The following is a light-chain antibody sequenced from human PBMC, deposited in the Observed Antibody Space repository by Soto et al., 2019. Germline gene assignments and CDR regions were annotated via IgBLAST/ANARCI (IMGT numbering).Light chain of an antibody. J-gene: IGLJ1*01. CDR1: STDIGGYDY. Sequence: QSALTQPASVSGAPGQSITISCTGTSTDIGGYDYVSWYQHHPSKAPKLLIYEVSNRPLGVSNRCAGSKSDNTASLTISGLQTEDEADYYCSSYTDAYTFVFGTGTKVTVL. V-gene: IGLV2-14*01. CDR2: EVS. CDR3: SSYTDAYTFV.